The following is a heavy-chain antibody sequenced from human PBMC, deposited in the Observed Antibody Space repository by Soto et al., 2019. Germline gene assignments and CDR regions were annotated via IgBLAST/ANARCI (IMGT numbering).Heavy chain of an antibody. Sequence: ASVKVSCKTSLYTFTNYGFSWVRQAPGQGLEWMGWISPYSGNTNYAQKLQGRVTLTTDTSTTTAYLELSSLKSDDTAVYYCATNTYSGDWPEGNYFDYWGQGTLVTVSS. CDR3: ATNTYSGDWPEGNYFDY. CDR1: LYTFTNYG. J-gene: IGHJ4*02. CDR2: ISPYSGNT. V-gene: IGHV1-18*01. D-gene: IGHD6-19*01.